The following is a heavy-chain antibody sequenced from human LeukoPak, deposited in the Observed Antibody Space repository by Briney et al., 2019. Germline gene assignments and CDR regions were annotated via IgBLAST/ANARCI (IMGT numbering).Heavy chain of an antibody. CDR1: GGSISSTSYY. Sequence: SETLSLTCTVSGGSISSTSYYWGWIRQPPGKGLEWIGNIYYSGSTYYNPSLKSRVTISVDTSRNQFSLKLSSVTAADTAVYYCARCGQWLAHDYWGQGTLVTVSS. V-gene: IGHV4-39*01. J-gene: IGHJ4*02. D-gene: IGHD6-19*01. CDR3: ARCGQWLAHDY. CDR2: IYYSGST.